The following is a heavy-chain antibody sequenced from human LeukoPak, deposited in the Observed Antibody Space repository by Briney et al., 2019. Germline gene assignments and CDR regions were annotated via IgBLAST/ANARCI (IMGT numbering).Heavy chain of an antibody. J-gene: IGHJ3*02. CDR3: ARDHVATNDAFDI. CDR1: GYTFTVYY. D-gene: IGHD1-26*01. V-gene: IGHV1-2*02. Sequence: ASVTVSFTASGYTFTVYYMHWVRQAPGQGLEWMGWINPNSGGTNYAQKFQGRVTMTRDTSISTAYMELSRLRSDDTAVYYCARDHVATNDAFDIWGQGTMVTVSS. CDR2: INPNSGGT.